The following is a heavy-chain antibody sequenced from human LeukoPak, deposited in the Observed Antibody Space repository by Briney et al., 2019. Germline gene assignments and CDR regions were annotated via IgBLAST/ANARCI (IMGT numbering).Heavy chain of an antibody. V-gene: IGHV3-23*01. CDR1: GFTFNSYA. CDR3: TRDARQVQLREFAFDL. J-gene: IGHJ3*01. D-gene: IGHD1-1*01. CDR2: VSGSGAST. Sequence: GGSLRLSCAASGFTFNSYAMSWVRQAPGKGLEWVSTVSGSGASTYYADSVKGRFTISRDNSKNTLYLQMNSLRAEDTAVCYCTRDARQVQLREFAFDLWGQGTMVTVSS.